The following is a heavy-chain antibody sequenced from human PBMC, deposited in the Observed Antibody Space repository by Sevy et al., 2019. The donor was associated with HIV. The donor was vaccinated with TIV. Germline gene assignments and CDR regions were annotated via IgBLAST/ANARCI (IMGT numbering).Heavy chain of an antibody. V-gene: IGHV3-7*01. CDR3: AREGSPYDTYYYYYGMDV. CDR1: GFTFNSYW. J-gene: IGHJ6*02. CDR2: IKQDGSEK. D-gene: IGHD5-12*01. Sequence: GGSLRLSCAASGFTFNSYWMSWFRQAPGKGLEWVANIKQDGSEKYSVDSVKGRFTISRDNSQNSLFLQMNTLRAEDTAVYYCAREGSPYDTYYYYYGMDVWGQGTTVTVSS.